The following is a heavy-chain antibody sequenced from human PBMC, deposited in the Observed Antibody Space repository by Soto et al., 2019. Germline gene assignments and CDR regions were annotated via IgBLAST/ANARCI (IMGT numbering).Heavy chain of an antibody. CDR1: GGSISSSSYY. CDR3: ARRIDYYYYMDV. Sequence: SETLSLTCTVSGGSISSSSYYWGWIRQPPGKGLEWIGSIYYSGSTYYNPSLKSRVTISVDTSKNQFSLKLSSVTAADTAVYYCARRIDYYYYMDVWGKGTTVTVSS. CDR2: IYYSGST. J-gene: IGHJ6*03. V-gene: IGHV4-39*01.